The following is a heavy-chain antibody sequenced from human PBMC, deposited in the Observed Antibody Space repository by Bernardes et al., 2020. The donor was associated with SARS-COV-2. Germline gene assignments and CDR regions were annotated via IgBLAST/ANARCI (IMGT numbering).Heavy chain of an antibody. CDR2: LNPNNGNT. Sequence: ASVKVSCKASGYSFTAYDLHWVRQAPGQGLEWLGWLNPNNGNTNSAQKFQGRVTMTRDTSISTAYIELTGLTPDDTAVYYCARDGVFSGNYDAYDVWGQGTMVTVSS. CDR1: GYSFTAYD. J-gene: IGHJ3*01. CDR3: ARDGVFSGNYDAYDV. V-gene: IGHV1-2*02. D-gene: IGHD1-1*01.